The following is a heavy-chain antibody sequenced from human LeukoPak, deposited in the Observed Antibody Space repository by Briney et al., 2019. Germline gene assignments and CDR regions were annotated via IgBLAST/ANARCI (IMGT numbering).Heavy chain of an antibody. CDR2: IYYSGST. CDR1: GGSISSSSYY. Sequence: SETLSLTCTVSGGSISSSSYYWGWIRQPPGKGLEWIGIIYYSGSTYYNPSLQSRVTISVDTSKNQFSLKLSSVTAADTAMYYCAREYQFYYDSSGFQDSWGQGTLVTVSS. D-gene: IGHD3-22*01. J-gene: IGHJ4*02. CDR3: AREYQFYYDSSGFQDS. V-gene: IGHV4-39*07.